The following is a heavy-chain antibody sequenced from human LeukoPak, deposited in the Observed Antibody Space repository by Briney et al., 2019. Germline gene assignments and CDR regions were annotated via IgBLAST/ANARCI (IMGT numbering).Heavy chain of an antibody. D-gene: IGHD3-22*01. CDR1: GFAFSSYG. V-gene: IGHV3-33*08. Sequence: QPGGSLRLSCAASGFAFSSYGMHWVRQAPGKGLEWVAVIWYDGSNKYYADSVKGRFTISRDNSKNTLYLQMNSLRAEDTAVYYCARAASYYDSSGYFGYWGQGTLVTVSS. CDR2: IWYDGSNK. CDR3: ARAASYYDSSGYFGY. J-gene: IGHJ4*02.